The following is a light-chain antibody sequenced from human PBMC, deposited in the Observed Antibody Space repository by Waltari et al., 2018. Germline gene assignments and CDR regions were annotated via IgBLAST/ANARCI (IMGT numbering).Light chain of an antibody. CDR1: QSVRTN. CDR2: GTS. J-gene: IGKJ4*01. CDR3: QQYYVWPPIT. Sequence: VLLTQSPASLSVSPGDPVILSCRASQSVRTNLVWYQQKAGQAPRTLIYGTSTRASGVPVRFSGSGSETDFTLIISSLQSEDAAVYFCQQYYVWPPITFGGGTKLEI. V-gene: IGKV3-15*01.